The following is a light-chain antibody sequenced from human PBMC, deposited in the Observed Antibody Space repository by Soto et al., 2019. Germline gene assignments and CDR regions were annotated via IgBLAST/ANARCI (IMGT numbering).Light chain of an antibody. Sequence: EIGLTQSAGTLSWSTGERATLSCGASQTVSTNYLAWYQQKPGQAPRLLIYGASSRATGIPDRFSGSGYGTDFTLTISRLETEDFAVYYCQQYGSSPRTFGGGTKVDIK. J-gene: IGKJ4*01. CDR1: QTVSTNY. CDR2: GAS. V-gene: IGKV3-20*01. CDR3: QQYGSSPRT.